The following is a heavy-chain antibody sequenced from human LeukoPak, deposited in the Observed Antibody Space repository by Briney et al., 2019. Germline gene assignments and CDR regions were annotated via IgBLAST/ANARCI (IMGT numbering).Heavy chain of an antibody. CDR3: AAGISYYDSSGYY. Sequence: GGSLRLSCAASGFTFSSYGMHWVRQAPGKGLEWVAFIRYDGSNKYYAGSVKGRFTISRDNSKNTLYLQMNSLRAEDTAVYYCAAGISYYDSSGYYWGQGTLVTVSS. CDR1: GFTFSSYG. D-gene: IGHD3-22*01. V-gene: IGHV3-30*02. J-gene: IGHJ4*02. CDR2: IRYDGSNK.